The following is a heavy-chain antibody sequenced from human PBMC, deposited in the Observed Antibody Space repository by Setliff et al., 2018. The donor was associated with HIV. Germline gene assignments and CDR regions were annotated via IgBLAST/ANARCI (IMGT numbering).Heavy chain of an antibody. CDR1: GYTFTGYY. V-gene: IGHV1-18*04. D-gene: IGHD6-19*01. Sequence: SVKVSCKAFGYTFTGYYMHWVRQAPGQGLEWMGWVSNKGDTNYVQKLQDRLTITTDTSTSTAYLELRDLRSEDTAVYYCARDEVIEVAGDFDNWGQGTLVTVSS. CDR3: ARDEVIEVAGDFDN. CDR2: VSNKGDT. J-gene: IGHJ4*02.